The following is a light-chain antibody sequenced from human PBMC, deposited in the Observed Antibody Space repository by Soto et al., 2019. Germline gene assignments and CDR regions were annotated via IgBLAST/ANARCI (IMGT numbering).Light chain of an antibody. V-gene: IGKV3-20*01. CDR1: QSVSSSY. CDR3: QQYGSSPLT. J-gene: IGKJ4*01. CDR2: GAS. Sequence: EIVLAQSPGTLSLSPGERATLSGRASQSVSSSYLAWYQQKPGQAPRLLIYGASTRATGIPARFSGSGSGTDFTLTISSLQSEDFAVYYCQQYGSSPLTFGGGTKVDIK.